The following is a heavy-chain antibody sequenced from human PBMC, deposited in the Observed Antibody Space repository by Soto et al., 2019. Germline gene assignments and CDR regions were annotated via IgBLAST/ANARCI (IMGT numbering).Heavy chain of an antibody. D-gene: IGHD3-9*01. V-gene: IGHV1-18*01. CDR2: ISAYNGNT. J-gene: IGHJ4*02. CDR1: GYTFTSYG. CDR3: ARESKYYDILTGYYRTYYFDY. Sequence: QVQLVQSGAEVKKPGASVKVSCEASGYTFTSYGISWVRQAPGQGLEWMGWISAYNGNTNYAQKLQGRVTMTTDTSTSTAYMELRSLRSDDTAVYYCARESKYYDILTGYYRTYYFDYWGQGTLVTVSS.